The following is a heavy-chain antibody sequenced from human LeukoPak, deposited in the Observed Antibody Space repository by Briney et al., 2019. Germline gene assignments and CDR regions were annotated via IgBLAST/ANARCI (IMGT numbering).Heavy chain of an antibody. CDR2: IYTSGST. CDR1: GGSISSYY. Sequence: KASETLSLTCSVSGGSISSYYWSWIRQPARKGLEWIGRIYTSGSTNYNPSLKSRVTMSVDTSKDQISLNLSSVTAADTAVYYCARDRFGDYGTQFDYWGQGTLVTVSS. CDR3: ARDRFGDYGTQFDY. D-gene: IGHD4-17*01. V-gene: IGHV4-4*07. J-gene: IGHJ4*02.